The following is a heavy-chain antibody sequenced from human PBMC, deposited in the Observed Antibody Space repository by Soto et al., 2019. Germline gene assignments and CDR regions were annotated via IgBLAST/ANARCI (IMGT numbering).Heavy chain of an antibody. D-gene: IGHD6-19*01. CDR2: IYYSGST. J-gene: IGHJ4*02. V-gene: IGHV4-59*01. Sequence: QVQLQESGPGLVKPSETLSLTCTVSGGSISSYYWSWIRQPPGKGLEWIGYIYYSGSTNYNPSLKSRVTISVDTSKNQFSLKLSSVTAADTAVYYCARELCSSGRNFDYWGQGTLVTVSS. CDR3: ARELCSSGRNFDY. CDR1: GGSISSYY.